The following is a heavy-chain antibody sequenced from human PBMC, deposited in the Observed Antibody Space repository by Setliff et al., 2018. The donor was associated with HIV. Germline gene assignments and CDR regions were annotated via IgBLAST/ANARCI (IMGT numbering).Heavy chain of an antibody. Sequence: SETLSLTCSVSGDSISSSSYYWGWIRQPPGKGLEWIGSIYYSGSTYYNPSLNSRVTISVDASKNQFSLKLSSVIAADTAVYYCASLPPLYDSSGYYFDYWGQGTLVTVSS. J-gene: IGHJ4*02. V-gene: IGHV4-39*01. CDR3: ASLPPLYDSSGYYFDY. CDR2: IYYSGST. D-gene: IGHD3-22*01. CDR1: GDSISSSSYY.